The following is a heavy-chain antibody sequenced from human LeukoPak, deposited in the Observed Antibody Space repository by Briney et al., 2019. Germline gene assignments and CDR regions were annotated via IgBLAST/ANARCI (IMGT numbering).Heavy chain of an antibody. CDR2: ILYSGGT. V-gene: IGHV4-59*12. J-gene: IGHJ6*03. CDR1: GGSIRSYY. CDR3: ARSPATVTSEGYYYNMDV. Sequence: PSETLSLTCTVSGGSIRSYYWSWIRQPPGKGLEWIGYILYSGGTNYNPSLKSRVTISVDTSNNHFSLKLTSVTAADTAVYYCARSPATVTSEGYYYNMDVWGKGTTVTVSS. D-gene: IGHD4-11*01.